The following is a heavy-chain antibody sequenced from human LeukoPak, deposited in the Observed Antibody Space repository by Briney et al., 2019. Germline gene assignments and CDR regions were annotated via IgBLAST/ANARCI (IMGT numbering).Heavy chain of an antibody. D-gene: IGHD6-6*01. CDR2: IYYSGST. CDR3: ARDTRDSSSSGTLDY. CDR1: GGSISSGGYY. J-gene: IGHJ4*02. Sequence: PSETLSPTCTVSGGSISSGGYYWSWIRQHPGKGLEWIGYIYYSGSTYYNPSLKSRVTISVDTSKNQFSLKLSSVTAADTAVYYCARDTRDSSSSGTLDYWGQGTLVTVSS. V-gene: IGHV4-31*03.